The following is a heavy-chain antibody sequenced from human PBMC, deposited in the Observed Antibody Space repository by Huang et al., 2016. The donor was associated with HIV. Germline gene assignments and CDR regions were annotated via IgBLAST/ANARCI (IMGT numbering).Heavy chain of an antibody. Sequence: QVQLVESGGGVVQPGRSLRISCAASGFTFSSCGMHWVRQAPGKVLEWVAVISYDAKTKYDADSVKGRFSISRDNSKTTVYLQLNRLRLEDTAVYYCAKGGSAAAVLDFWGQGTLVTVSS. CDR2: ISYDAKTK. V-gene: IGHV3-30*18. J-gene: IGHJ4*02. CDR3: AKGGSAAAVLDF. D-gene: IGHD6-13*01. CDR1: GFTFSSCG.